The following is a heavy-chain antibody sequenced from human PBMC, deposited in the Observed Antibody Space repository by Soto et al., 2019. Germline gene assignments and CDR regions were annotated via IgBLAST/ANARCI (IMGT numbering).Heavy chain of an antibody. Sequence: QLQLVESGGGVVQPGRSLRLSCAASGFTFRSYGMHWVLQATGKGLEWVAVIWYDGSKQSYADSVKGRFTIYRDNSKNPQNLKMNSLRAEDTAVYYCARDRLQWLVASFDYWGQGTLVTVSS. CDR3: ARDRLQWLVASFDY. CDR2: IWYDGSKQ. D-gene: IGHD6-19*01. J-gene: IGHJ4*02. V-gene: IGHV3-33*01. CDR1: GFTFRSYG.